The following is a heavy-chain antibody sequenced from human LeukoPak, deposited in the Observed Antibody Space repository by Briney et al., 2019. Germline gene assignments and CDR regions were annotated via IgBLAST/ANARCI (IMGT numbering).Heavy chain of an antibody. Sequence: PGGSLRLSCAASGFTFDDYAMHWVRQAPGKGREWVSGISWNSDSIGYADSVKGRFTISRDNAKNSLYLQMNGLRAEDMALYCCAKDTASFYYDSSGLDYWGQGTLVTVSS. J-gene: IGHJ4*02. V-gene: IGHV3-9*03. CDR1: GFTFDDYA. CDR3: AKDTASFYYDSSGLDY. CDR2: ISWNSDSI. D-gene: IGHD3-22*01.